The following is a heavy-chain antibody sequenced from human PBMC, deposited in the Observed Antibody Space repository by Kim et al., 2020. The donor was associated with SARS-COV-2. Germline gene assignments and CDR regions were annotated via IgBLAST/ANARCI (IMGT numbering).Heavy chain of an antibody. CDR3: ARDGVVVPADDAFDI. CDR2: ISSSSSYI. V-gene: IGHV3-21*01. Sequence: GGSLRLSCAASGFTFSSYSMNWVRQAPGKGLEWVSSISSSSSYIYYADSVKGRFTISRDNAKNSLYLQMNSLRAEDTAVYYCARDGVVVPADDAFDIWGQGTMVTVTS. CDR1: GFTFSSYS. J-gene: IGHJ3*02. D-gene: IGHD2-2*01.